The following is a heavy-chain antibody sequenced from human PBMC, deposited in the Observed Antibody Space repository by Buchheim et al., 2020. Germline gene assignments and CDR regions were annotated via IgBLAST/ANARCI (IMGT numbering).Heavy chain of an antibody. CDR3: ARDYRISSGGYYYYMDV. CDR2: IREDGSEK. CDR1: GFTFSTYW. Sequence: EVQLVESGGGLVQPGGSLRLSCAASGFTFSTYWMSWVRRAPGKGLEWVANIREDGSEKYYLDSVKGRFTISRDNAKNSLYLQMNSLRAEDTAVYYCARDYRISSGGYYYYMDVWGKGTT. D-gene: IGHD6-6*01. J-gene: IGHJ6*03. V-gene: IGHV3-7*01.